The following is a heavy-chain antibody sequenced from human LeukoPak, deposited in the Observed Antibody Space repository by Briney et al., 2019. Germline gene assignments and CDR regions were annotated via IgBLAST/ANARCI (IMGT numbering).Heavy chain of an antibody. Sequence: ASVKVSCKASGYTFTDYYMHWVQQAPGKGLEWMGRVDPEDGETIYAEKFQGRVTITADTSTDTAYMELSSLRSEDTAVYYCATSLLWSPFSTPWGQGTLVTVSS. CDR3: ATSLLWSPFSTP. V-gene: IGHV1-69-2*01. D-gene: IGHD3-10*01. J-gene: IGHJ5*02. CDR2: VDPEDGET. CDR1: GYTFTDYY.